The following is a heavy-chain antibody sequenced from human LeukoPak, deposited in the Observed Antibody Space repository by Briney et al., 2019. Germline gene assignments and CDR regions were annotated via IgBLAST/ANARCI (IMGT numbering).Heavy chain of an antibody. CDR2: ISSSAITT. J-gene: IGHJ6*02. D-gene: IGHD2-21*02. Sequence: GGSLRLSCAASGFTFSNYYMSWIRQAPGKGLEWVSYISSSAITTYYADAVKGRFTISRDNPKKSLYLQMDSLRAEDTAVYYCARHAYCGGDCPKYYYYYGMDVWGQGTTVTVSS. CDR1: GFTFSNYY. V-gene: IGHV3-11*01. CDR3: ARHAYCGGDCPKYYYYYGMDV.